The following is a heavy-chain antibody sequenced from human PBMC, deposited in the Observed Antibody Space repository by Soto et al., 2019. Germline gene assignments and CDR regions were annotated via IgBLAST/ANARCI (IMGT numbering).Heavy chain of an antibody. CDR3: AKVGSARFDCLTTFDY. D-gene: IGHD3-9*01. CDR1: GFTFSSYA. V-gene: IGHV3-23*01. CDR2: ISGSGGST. J-gene: IGHJ4*02. Sequence: EVQLLESGGGLVQPGGPLRLSCAASGFTFSSYAMSWVRQAPGKGLEWVSAISGSGGSTYYADSVKGRFTISRDNSKNTVYLQMNSLRAEDRAVYYCAKVGSARFDCLTTFDYWGQGTLVTDSA.